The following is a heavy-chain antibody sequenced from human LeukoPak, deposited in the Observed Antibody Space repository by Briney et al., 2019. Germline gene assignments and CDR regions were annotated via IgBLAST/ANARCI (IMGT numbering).Heavy chain of an antibody. V-gene: IGHV5-51*01. D-gene: IGHD2-15*01. J-gene: IGHJ3*02. CDR3: ASAHFTGGVVVVTAPSSTAFDI. CDR1: GYSFTSYW. Sequence: GESLKISCKGSGYSFTSYWIGWVRQMPGKGLEWMGIIYPGDSDTRYSPSFQGQVTISADKSISTAYLQWSSLKASDTAMYYCASAHFTGGVVVVTAPSSTAFDIWGQGTMVSVSS. CDR2: IYPGDSDT.